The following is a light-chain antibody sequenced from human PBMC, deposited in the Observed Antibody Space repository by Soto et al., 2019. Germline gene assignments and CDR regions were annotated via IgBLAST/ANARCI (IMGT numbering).Light chain of an antibody. CDR2: GAS. V-gene: IGKV1-5*01. J-gene: IGKJ1*01. CDR1: QSISTS. CDR3: QQYITYST. Sequence: DIQITQSPSTLSASVGDTVTITCRASQSISTSLSWYQQKPGKAPNLLISGASTLEEGVPSRFRGSGSGTEFTLTITSLQTDDFATYYCQQYITYSTSGQGTKVDI.